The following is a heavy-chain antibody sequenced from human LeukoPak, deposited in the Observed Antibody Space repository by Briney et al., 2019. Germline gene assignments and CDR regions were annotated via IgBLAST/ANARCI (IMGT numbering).Heavy chain of an antibody. Sequence: GASVKVSCKASGYSFTTYATHWVRQAPGQRLEWMGWINPDKGDTQYSQNFQGRITATRDTSASTTYMELSSLVSEDTAVYYCARRLKSSYGNPFDYWGQGTLVTVSS. J-gene: IGHJ4*02. CDR2: INPDKGDT. D-gene: IGHD4-17*01. CDR1: GYSFTTYA. CDR3: ARRLKSSYGNPFDY. V-gene: IGHV1-3*01.